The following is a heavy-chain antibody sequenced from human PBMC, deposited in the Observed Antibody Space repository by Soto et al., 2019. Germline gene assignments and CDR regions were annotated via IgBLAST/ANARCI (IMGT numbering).Heavy chain of an antibody. V-gene: IGHV3-33*01. J-gene: IGHJ4*02. CDR3: ARDEVGALDY. CDR1: GFTFSSYG. D-gene: IGHD1-26*01. CDR2: IWYDGSNK. Sequence: QVQLVESGGGVVQPGRSLRLSCAASGFTFSSYGIHWVRQAPGKGLEWVAVIWYDGSNKYYADSVKGRFTISRDNSKNTLYLQMNSLRAEDTAVYYCARDEVGALDYWGQGTLVTVSS.